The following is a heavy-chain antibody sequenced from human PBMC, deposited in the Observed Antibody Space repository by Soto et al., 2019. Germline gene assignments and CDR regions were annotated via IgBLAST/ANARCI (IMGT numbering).Heavy chain of an antibody. D-gene: IGHD2-8*02. CDR3: AIGGVPWWSQGIDF. V-gene: IGHV3-30*03. CDR1: GFIFGKYD. J-gene: IGHJ4*02. Sequence: QVQLVESGGGVVQPGRSLRLSCEGSGFIFGKYDMYWVRQAPGKGLEWVTKISHDGRNKDYEDSVQGRFTISRDNSRDTMYLEMNSLRPEDTAIYYSAIGGVPWWSQGIDFWGQGTLVTVSA. CDR2: ISHDGRNK.